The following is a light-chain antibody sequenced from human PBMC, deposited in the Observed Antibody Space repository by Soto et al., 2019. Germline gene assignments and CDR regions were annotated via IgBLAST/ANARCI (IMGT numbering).Light chain of an antibody. J-gene: IGLJ2*01. V-gene: IGLV7-43*01. Sequence: QAVVTQEPSLTVSPGGTVTLTCASSTGAVTSGYYPNWFQQKPEQAPRALIYSTNNKYSWTPARFSGSLLGGKAALTLSGVQPEDEADYYCLLYYGGQLGVFDGGTKLTVL. CDR2: STN. CDR3: LLYYGGQLGV. CDR1: TGAVTSGYY.